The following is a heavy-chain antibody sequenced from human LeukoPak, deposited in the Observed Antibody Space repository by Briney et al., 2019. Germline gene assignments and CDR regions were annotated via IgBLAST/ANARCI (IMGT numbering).Heavy chain of an antibody. J-gene: IGHJ4*02. CDR1: GFTFDDYA. CDR2: IGWNSGTI. D-gene: IGHD4-17*01. Sequence: SLRLSCAASGFTFDDYAMHWVRQAPGKGLEWFSGIGWNSGTIAYADSVKGRFTISRDNAKHSLYLQMSSLRVEDTALYYCAKDIGQYGDYFDSLGQGALVTVSS. V-gene: IGHV3-9*01. CDR3: AKDIGQYGDYFDS.